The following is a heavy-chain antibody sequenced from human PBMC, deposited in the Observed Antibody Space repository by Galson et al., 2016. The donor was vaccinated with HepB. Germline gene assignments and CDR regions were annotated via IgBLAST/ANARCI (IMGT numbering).Heavy chain of an antibody. CDR3: ARGPLVVPWAFYYAY. J-gene: IGHJ4*02. D-gene: IGHD1-26*01. Sequence: CAISGDSVSSKSAAWNWIRHSPSRGLEWLGRTYHTSNWYSDYAVSVKSRITINPDTSKNQFSLQLNSVTPEDTAVYYCARGPLVVPWAFYYAYWGQGSLVTVSS. CDR2: TYHTSNWYS. CDR1: GDSVSSKSAA. V-gene: IGHV6-1*01.